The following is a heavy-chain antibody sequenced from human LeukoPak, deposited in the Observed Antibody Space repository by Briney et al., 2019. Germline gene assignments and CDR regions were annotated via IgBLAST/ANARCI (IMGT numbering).Heavy chain of an antibody. CDR1: GFTFSTYN. CDR3: ASQGSGYDSPIDH. J-gene: IGHJ4*02. V-gene: IGHV3-48*01. Sequence: GGSLRLSCAASGFTFSTYNMNWVRQAPGQGLEWVSYISSRSTTIYYAASVKGRFTISRDSAKNSLYLQMNSLRAEDTAVYYCASQGSGYDSPIDHWGQGTLVTVSS. CDR2: ISSRSTTI. D-gene: IGHD5-12*01.